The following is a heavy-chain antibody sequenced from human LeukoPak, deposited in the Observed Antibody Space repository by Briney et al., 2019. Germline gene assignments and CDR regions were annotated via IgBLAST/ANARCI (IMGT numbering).Heavy chain of an antibody. V-gene: IGHV4-59*01. CDR3: ARDTGSSWSPHYYYGMDV. J-gene: IGHJ6*02. CDR1: SGSISSYY. D-gene: IGHD6-13*01. CDR2: IYYSGST. Sequence: PSETLSLTCTVSSGSISSYYWSWLRQPPGKGLEWMGYIYYSGSTNYNPSLKRRVTTSVDTSKNQFSLKLSSVTAADTAVYYCARDTGSSWSPHYYYGMDVWGQGTTVTVSS.